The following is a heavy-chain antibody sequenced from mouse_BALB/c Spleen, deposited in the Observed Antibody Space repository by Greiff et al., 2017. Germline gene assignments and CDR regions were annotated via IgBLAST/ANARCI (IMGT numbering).Heavy chain of an antibody. CDR3: ARGGDYDWYFDV. J-gene: IGHJ1*01. Sequence: VQLQQSGPQLVRPGASVKISCKASGYSFTSYWMHWVKQRPGQGLEWIGMIDPSDSETRLNQKFKDKATLTVDKSSSTAYMQLSSPTSEDSAVYYCARGGDYDWYFDVWGAGTTVTVSS. CDR2: IDPSDSET. CDR1: GYSFTSYW. V-gene: IGHV1S126*01. D-gene: IGHD2-4*01.